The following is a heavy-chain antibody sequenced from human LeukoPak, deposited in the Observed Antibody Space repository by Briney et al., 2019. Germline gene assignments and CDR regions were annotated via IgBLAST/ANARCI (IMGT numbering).Heavy chain of an antibody. Sequence: GGSLSLLCAASGFTFSSYSMKRVRQAPGKGLEWVSYISSSSSTIYYADSVEGRLNISRNNAKNSLYLQMNSLRAEDTAVYRCVRECWAYYDSRGYSPIDYWGQGTLVTVSS. CDR2: ISSSSSTI. J-gene: IGHJ4*02. CDR1: GFTFSSYS. CDR3: VRECWAYYDSRGYSPIDY. V-gene: IGHV3-48*01. D-gene: IGHD3-22*01.